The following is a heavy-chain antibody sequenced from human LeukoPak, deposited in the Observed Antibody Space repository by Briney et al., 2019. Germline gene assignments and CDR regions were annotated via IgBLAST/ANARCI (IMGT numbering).Heavy chain of an antibody. V-gene: IGHV1-8*01. J-gene: IGHJ4*02. CDR2: MNPNSGNT. CDR3: ASGVGIAVAGSRAVARARGRYYFDY. CDR1: GYTFTSYD. D-gene: IGHD6-19*01. Sequence: ASVKVSCKASGYTFTSYDINWVRQATGQGLEWMGWMNPNSGNTGYAQKFQGRVTMTRNTSISTAYMELSSLRSEDTAVYYCASGVGIAVAGSRAVARARGRYYFDYWGQGTLVTVSS.